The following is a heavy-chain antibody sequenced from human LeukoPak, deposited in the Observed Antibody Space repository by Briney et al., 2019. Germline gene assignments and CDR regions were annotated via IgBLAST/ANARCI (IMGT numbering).Heavy chain of an antibody. V-gene: IGHV1-2*02. Sequence: ASVKVSCKXSGYTFTGHYMHWVRQAPRQGLEWMGWINPNSGGTNYAQKFQGRVTMTRDTSISTAYMELSRLRSDDTAVYYCARDLVVQGAGWGQGTLVTVSS. D-gene: IGHD2-15*01. CDR1: GYTFTGHY. CDR2: INPNSGGT. J-gene: IGHJ4*02. CDR3: ARDLVVQGAG.